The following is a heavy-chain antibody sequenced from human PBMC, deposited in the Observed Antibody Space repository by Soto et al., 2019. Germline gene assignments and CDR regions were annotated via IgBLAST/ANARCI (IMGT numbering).Heavy chain of an antibody. Sequence: SETLSLTCTVSGGSISSGGYSWTWIRQSPGKGLEWIGYTYQSGSAYYNPSLKGRVTISVDRSKNQFSLNLTSVTAADTAVYYCARDYYGMDVWGQGTTVTVSS. CDR3: ARDYYGMDV. CDR1: GGSISSGGYS. J-gene: IGHJ6*02. V-gene: IGHV4-30-2*06. CDR2: TYQSGSA.